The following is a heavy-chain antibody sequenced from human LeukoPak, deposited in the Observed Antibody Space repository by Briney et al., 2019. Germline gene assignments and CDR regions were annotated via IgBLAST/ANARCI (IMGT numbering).Heavy chain of an antibody. V-gene: IGHV3-11*01. CDR3: ARGTGGRYSYNY. Sequence: GVSLRLYCAASGFTFRDYYMSWIRQALGKGLEWVSFISSSGSTIYYADSVKGRFTISRDNAKNSLSLQINSLRAEDTALYYCARGTGGRYSYNYWGQGTLVTVSS. J-gene: IGHJ4*02. CDR1: GFTFRDYY. D-gene: IGHD5-18*01. CDR2: ISSSGSTI.